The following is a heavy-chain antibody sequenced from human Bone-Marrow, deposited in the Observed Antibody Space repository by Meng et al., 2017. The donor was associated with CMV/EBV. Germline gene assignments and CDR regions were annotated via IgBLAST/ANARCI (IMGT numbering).Heavy chain of an antibody. J-gene: IGHJ4*02. V-gene: IGHV4-59*01. CDR1: GGSISSYY. Sequence: GSLRLSCTVSGGSISSYYWSWIRQPPGKGLEWIGYIYYSGSTNYNPSLKSRVTISVDTSKNQFSLKLSSVTAADTAVYYCASRYGDYDYWGQGTLVTVSS. CDR2: IYYSGST. CDR3: ASRYGDYDY. D-gene: IGHD4-17*01.